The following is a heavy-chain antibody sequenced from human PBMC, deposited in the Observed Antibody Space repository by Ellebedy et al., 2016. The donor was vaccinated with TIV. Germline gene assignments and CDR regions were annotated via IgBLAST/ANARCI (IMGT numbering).Heavy chain of an antibody. J-gene: IGHJ4*02. CDR3: ARSRYYGSGSLTLQLDY. V-gene: IGHV4-59*08. CDR1: GGSISSYY. Sequence: SETLSLTCTVSGGSISSYYWSWIRQPPGKGLEWIGYIYYSGSTNYNPSLKSRVTISVDTSKNQFSLKLSSVTAADTAVYYFARSRYYGSGSLTLQLDYWGQGTLVTVSS. CDR2: IYYSGST. D-gene: IGHD3-10*01.